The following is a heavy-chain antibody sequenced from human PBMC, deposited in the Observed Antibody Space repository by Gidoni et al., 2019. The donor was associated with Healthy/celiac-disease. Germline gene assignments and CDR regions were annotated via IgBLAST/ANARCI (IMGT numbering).Heavy chain of an antibody. J-gene: IGHJ4*02. V-gene: IGHV3-21*01. CDR1: GFTFNNYN. Sequence: EVQLVESGGGLVKPGGSLRLSCAASGFTFNNYNMNWVRQAPGKGLEWVSSISTSSSYVYYADSVKGRFTISRDNAKNSLYLQMNSLRAEDTAVYYCAREGAKYDYVGNDYWGQGTLVTVSS. CDR3: AREGAKYDYVGNDY. CDR2: ISTSSSYV. D-gene: IGHD3-16*01.